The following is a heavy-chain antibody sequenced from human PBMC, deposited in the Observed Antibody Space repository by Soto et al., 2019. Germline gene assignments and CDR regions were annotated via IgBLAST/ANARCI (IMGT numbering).Heavy chain of an antibody. J-gene: IGHJ4*02. CDR2: IWYDGSNK. CDR1: GFTFSSYG. V-gene: IGHV3-33*01. Sequence: GGSLRLSCAASGFTFSSYGMHWVRQAPGKGLEWVAVIWYDGSNKYYADSVKGRFTISRDNSKNTLYLQMNSLRAEDTAVYYCARETIAARSSLYYWGQGTLVTVSS. CDR3: ARETIAARSSLYY. D-gene: IGHD6-6*01.